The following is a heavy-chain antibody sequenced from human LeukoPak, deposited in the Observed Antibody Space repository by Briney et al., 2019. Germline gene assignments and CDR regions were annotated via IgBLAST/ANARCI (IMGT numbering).Heavy chain of an antibody. V-gene: IGHV1-2*04. CDR3: ARDRRGIAVAGRPRWFDP. Sequence: GASVGVCCKASGYTFTGYYMHGVRQAPGQGLEWRGWINPNSGGTHYAQKFQGWVTMTRDTSISTAYMELSRLRSDDTAVYYCARDRRGIAVAGRPRWFDPWGQGTLVTVSS. J-gene: IGHJ5*02. CDR2: INPNSGGT. CDR1: GYTFTGYY. D-gene: IGHD6-19*01.